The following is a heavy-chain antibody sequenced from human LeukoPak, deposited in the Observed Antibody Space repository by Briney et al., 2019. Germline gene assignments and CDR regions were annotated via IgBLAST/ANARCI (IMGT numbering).Heavy chain of an antibody. CDR3: ARRYGSGRRDQFDI. CDR1: GGSISSGDYY. CDR2: IYDTGST. J-gene: IGHJ3*02. Sequence: SQTLSLTCTVSGGSISSGDYYWSWIRQPPGKGLEWIGYIYDTGSTNYNPSLKSRVTISIDTSKNQFSLKLSSVTAADTAVYYCARRYGSGRRDQFDIWGQGTMVTVSS. V-gene: IGHV4-61*08. D-gene: IGHD3-10*01.